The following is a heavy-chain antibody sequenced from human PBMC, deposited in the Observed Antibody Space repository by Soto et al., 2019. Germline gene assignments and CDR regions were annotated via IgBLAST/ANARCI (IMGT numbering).Heavy chain of an antibody. V-gene: IGHV3-23*01. Sequence: LRLSCAASGFTFSSYAMSWVRQAPGKGLEWVSAISGSGGSTYYADSVKGRFTISRDNSKNTLYLQMNSLRAEDTAVYYCAKSPRIRPHYYYYGMDVWGQGTTVTVSS. CDR3: AKSPRIRPHYYYYGMDV. D-gene: IGHD6-6*01. J-gene: IGHJ6*02. CDR1: GFTFSSYA. CDR2: ISGSGGST.